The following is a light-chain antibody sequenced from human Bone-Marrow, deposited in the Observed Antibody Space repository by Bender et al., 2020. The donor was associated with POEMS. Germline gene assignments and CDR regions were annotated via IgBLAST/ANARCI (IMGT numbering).Light chain of an antibody. CDR1: SSDVGAYNL. V-gene: IGLV2-23*02. J-gene: IGLJ2*01. CDR3: CSYAGSRTLV. Sequence: QSALTQPASVSGSPGQSITISCTGASSDVGAYNLVSWFQQHPGKAPELMIYEVNKRPSGVSNRFSGSKSGNTASLTISGLQAEDEADYYCCSYAGSRTLVFGGGTKLTVL. CDR2: EVN.